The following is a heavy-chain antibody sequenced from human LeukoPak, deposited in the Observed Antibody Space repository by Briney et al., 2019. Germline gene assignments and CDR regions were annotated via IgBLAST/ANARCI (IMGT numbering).Heavy chain of an antibody. J-gene: IGHJ5*02. V-gene: IGHV4-59*01. CDR2: IYYSGST. CDR1: GGSISSYY. D-gene: IGHD2-15*01. Sequence: SETLSLTCTVSGGSISSYYWSWIRQPPGKGLEWIGYIYYSGSTNYNPSLKSRVTISVDTSKNQFSLKLSSVTAADTAVYYCARDSCRGGEHWFDPWGQGTLVTVSS. CDR3: ARDSCRGGEHWFDP.